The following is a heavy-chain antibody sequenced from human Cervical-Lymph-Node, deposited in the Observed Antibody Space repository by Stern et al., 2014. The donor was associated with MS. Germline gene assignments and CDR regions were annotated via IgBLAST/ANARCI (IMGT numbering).Heavy chain of an antibody. CDR1: GDTFSDYA. J-gene: IGHJ3*02. CDR3: ARRGGGEEINYYDRTRYAFDI. Sequence: VQLGESGAEVTKPGSSVRVSCQASGDTFSDYAISWVRQAPGQGLEWIGGIIPIFDTDNYGQKLPGSITISADKSTSSVYMELSSLRSEDTAVYYCARRGGGEEINYYDRTRYAFDIWGQGTMVTVSS. D-gene: IGHD3-10*02. CDR2: IIPIFDTD. V-gene: IGHV1-69*06.